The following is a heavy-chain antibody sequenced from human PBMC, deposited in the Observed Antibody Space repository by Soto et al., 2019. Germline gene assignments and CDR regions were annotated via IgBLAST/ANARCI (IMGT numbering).Heavy chain of an antibody. V-gene: IGHV5-10-1*01. Sequence: GESLKISCKGSGYSFTSYWISRVRQMPGKGLEWMGRIDPSDSYTNYSPSFQGHVTISADKSISTAYLQWSSLKASDTAMYYCASKYCSGGSCTPRVVPYYGMDVWGQGTTVTVSS. CDR3: ASKYCSGGSCTPRVVPYYGMDV. CDR2: IDPSDSYT. D-gene: IGHD2-15*01. J-gene: IGHJ6*02. CDR1: GYSFTSYW.